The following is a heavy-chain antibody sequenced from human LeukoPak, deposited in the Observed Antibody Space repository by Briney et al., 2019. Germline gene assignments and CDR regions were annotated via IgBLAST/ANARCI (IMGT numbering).Heavy chain of an antibody. CDR3: ARGYYDRGSLYYFDY. CDR2: IDPNSGGT. CDR1: GYTFTGYY. J-gene: IGHJ4*02. Sequence: ASVKVSCKTSGYTFTGYYMHWVGQAPGQGLEWMGWIDPNSGGTNYAQKFQGRVTMTRDTSIGTACMELSGLTSDDTAVYYCARGYYDRGSLYYFDYWGQGALVTVSS. D-gene: IGHD3-22*01. V-gene: IGHV1-2*02.